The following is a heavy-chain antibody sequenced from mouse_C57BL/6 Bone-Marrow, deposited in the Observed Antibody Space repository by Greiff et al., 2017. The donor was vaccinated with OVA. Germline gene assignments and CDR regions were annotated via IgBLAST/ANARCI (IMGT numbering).Heavy chain of an antibody. CDR2: ISYSGST. V-gene: IGHV3-8*01. CDR3: ARCAGYYGSSYWYFDV. D-gene: IGHD1-1*01. J-gene: IGHJ1*03. Sequence: EVNVVESGPGLAKPSQTLSLTCSVTGYSITSDYWNWIRKFPGNKLEYMGYISYSGSTYYNPSLKSRIYITRDTSKNQYYLQLNSVTTEDTATYYCARCAGYYGSSYWYFDVWGTGTTVTVSS. CDR1: GYSITSDY.